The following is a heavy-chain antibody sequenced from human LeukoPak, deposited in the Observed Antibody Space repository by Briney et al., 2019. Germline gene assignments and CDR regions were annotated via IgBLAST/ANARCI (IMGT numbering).Heavy chain of an antibody. CDR2: IGSDGANT. CDR3: ARRAGAYSHPYDY. CDR1: GFTFGDYA. V-gene: IGHV3-23*01. Sequence: GGSLRLSCTASGFTFGDYAMSWVRQAPGKGLEWVSSIGSDGANTYQTDSVKGRFTTSRDNSKNTLYLQMNSLRAEDTAVYYCARRAGAYSHPYDYWGQGTLVTVSS. J-gene: IGHJ4*02. D-gene: IGHD4/OR15-4a*01.